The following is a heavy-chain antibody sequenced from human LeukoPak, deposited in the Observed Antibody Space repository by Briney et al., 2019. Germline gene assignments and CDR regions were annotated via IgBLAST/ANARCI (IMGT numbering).Heavy chain of an antibody. CDR1: GFTFSSYG. CDR2: IWCDGSNK. J-gene: IGHJ3*02. V-gene: IGHV3-33*01. Sequence: GGSLRLSCAASGFTFSSYGMHWVRQAPGKGLEWVAVIWCDGSNKYYADSVKGRFTISRDNSKNTLYLQMNSLRAEDTAVYYCARGAARHAFDIWGQGTMVTVSS. CDR3: ARGAARHAFDI.